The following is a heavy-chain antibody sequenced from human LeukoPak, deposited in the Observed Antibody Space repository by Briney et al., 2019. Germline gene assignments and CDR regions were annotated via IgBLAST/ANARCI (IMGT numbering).Heavy chain of an antibody. J-gene: IGHJ4*02. CDR1: GFPFSNYA. CDR3: ARDSTYYYDSGSSGPHYFDN. CDR2: ISSGGTYE. D-gene: IGHD3-10*01. Sequence: PGKSLRLSCAASGFPFSNYAMHWVRPAPGKGLEWVSLISSGGTYEYYADSVKGRFTISRDNSKNTLYLQLNSLRAEDTAVYYCARDSTYYYDSGSSGPHYFDNWGQGTLVTVSS. V-gene: IGHV3-30*01.